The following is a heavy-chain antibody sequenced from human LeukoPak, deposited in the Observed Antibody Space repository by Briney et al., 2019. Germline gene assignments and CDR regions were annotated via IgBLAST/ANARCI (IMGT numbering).Heavy chain of an antibody. Sequence: SESLSLTCTVSGGSISSYYWSWIRQPPGKGLEWIRYIYYSGSTNYNPSLKSRVTISVDTSKNQFSLKLSSVTAADTAVYYCAVTPIQANYFDYWGQGTLVTVSS. V-gene: IGHV4-59*01. J-gene: IGHJ4*02. D-gene: IGHD1-1*01. CDR1: GGSISSYY. CDR3: AVTPIQANYFDY. CDR2: IYYSGST.